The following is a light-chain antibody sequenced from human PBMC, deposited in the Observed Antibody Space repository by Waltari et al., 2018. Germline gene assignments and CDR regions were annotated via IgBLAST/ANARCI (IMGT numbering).Light chain of an antibody. CDR3: YSTDSSGDHQV. J-gene: IGLJ2*01. CDR1: ALPKKY. V-gene: IGLV3-10*01. Sequence: SYELTQPPSVSVSPGQTARITCSGDALPKKYAYWYQQKSGQAPVLVIFEDSKRPSGIPEVFSGSSSGTVATLTISGAQVEDEADYYCYSTDSSGDHQVFGGGTKLTVL. CDR2: EDS.